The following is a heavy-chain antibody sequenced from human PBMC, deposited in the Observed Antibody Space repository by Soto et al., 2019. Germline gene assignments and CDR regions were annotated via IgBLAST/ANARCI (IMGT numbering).Heavy chain of an antibody. D-gene: IGHD6-6*01. V-gene: IGHV1-46*01. CDR1: GYTFTSCF. J-gene: IGHJ4*02. CDR2: INPSGGSP. Sequence: QVQLVQSGAEVKKPGASVKVSCKASGYTFTSCFMHWVRQAPGQGLEWVGIINPSGGSPTYAQNFQGRVTMTTDTSTSTVYMELSRLRFEDTAMYYCAREYSSSHDYWGQGTLVTVSS. CDR3: AREYSSSHDY.